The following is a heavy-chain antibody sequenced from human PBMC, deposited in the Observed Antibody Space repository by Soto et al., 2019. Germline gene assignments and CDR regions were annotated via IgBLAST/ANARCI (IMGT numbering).Heavy chain of an antibody. Sequence: QLQLQESGPGLVKPSETLSLTCTVSGGSISSSSYYWGWIRQPPGKGLEWIGSIYYSGGTYYNPSLKSRVTISVDTSKNQFSLKLSSVTAADTAVYYCAPYYSSGWYTFDPWGQGTLVTVSS. J-gene: IGHJ5*02. D-gene: IGHD6-19*01. CDR1: GGSISSSSYY. CDR3: APYYSSGWYTFDP. CDR2: IYYSGGT. V-gene: IGHV4-39*01.